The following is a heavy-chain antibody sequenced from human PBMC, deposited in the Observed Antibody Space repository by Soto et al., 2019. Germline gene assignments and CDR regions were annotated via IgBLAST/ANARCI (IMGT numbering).Heavy chain of an antibody. Sequence: QVQVVQSGAEVKKPGASVKVSCKTSGYTFTSYYMHRVRQAPGQGLEWMGVINPSGGSTNYARKFQGRVTMTRDTSTSTVYMELSSLRSDDTAVYYCVRWGGATPFDSWGQGTLVTVSS. CDR1: GYTFTSYY. CDR2: INPSGGST. CDR3: VRWGGATPFDS. J-gene: IGHJ4*02. V-gene: IGHV1-46*03. D-gene: IGHD1-26*01.